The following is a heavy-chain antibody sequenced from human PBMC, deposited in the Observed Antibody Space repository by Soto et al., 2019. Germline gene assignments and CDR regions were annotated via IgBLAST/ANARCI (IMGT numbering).Heavy chain of an antibody. CDR3: ARETPTVPTRY. D-gene: IGHD4-17*01. V-gene: IGHV1-69*13. CDR1: GGTFSSYA. J-gene: IGHJ4*02. CDR2: IIPIFGTA. Sequence: EASVKVSCKASGGTFSSYAISWVRQAPGQGLEWMGGIIPIFGTANYAQKFQGRVTITADESTSTAYIELSSLRSEDTAVYYCARETPTVPTRYWGQGTLVTVSS.